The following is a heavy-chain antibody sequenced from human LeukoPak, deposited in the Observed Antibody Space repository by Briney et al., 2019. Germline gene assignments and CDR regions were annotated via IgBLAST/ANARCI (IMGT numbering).Heavy chain of an antibody. V-gene: IGHV4-4*07. CDR2: IFISGGT. CDR1: GGSISSYY. D-gene: IGHD3-9*01. Sequence: SSETLSLTCTVSGGSISSYYWSWIRQPAGKGLEWIGRIFISGGTNYNPSLRSRVTMSLDTSKNQFSLKLYSVTAADTAVYYCARGGSTLHSAGGHDIEFYYYYYMDVWGKGTTVTISS. CDR3: ARGGSTLHSAGGHDIEFYYYYYMDV. J-gene: IGHJ6*03.